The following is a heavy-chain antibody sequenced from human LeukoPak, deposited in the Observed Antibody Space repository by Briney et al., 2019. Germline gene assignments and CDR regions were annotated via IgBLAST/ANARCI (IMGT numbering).Heavy chain of an antibody. CDR2: INNDGRVT. CDR3: ARGGQGAVDY. Sequence: GGSLRLSCAASGFTFSSNWMDWVRQAPGKGLVWVSFINNDGRVTSYADSVKGRFTISRDNAKNTLYLQMNSLRAEDTAMYYCARGGQGAVDYRGPGTLVTVSS. V-gene: IGHV3-74*01. J-gene: IGHJ4*02. CDR1: GFTFSSNW. D-gene: IGHD3-16*01.